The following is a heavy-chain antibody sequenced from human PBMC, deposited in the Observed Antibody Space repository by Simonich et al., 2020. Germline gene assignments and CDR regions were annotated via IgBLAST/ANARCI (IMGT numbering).Heavy chain of an antibody. CDR3: ARATRIAAAGYFDY. CDR2: IYHSGST. J-gene: IGHJ4*02. V-gene: IGHV4-38-2*01. Sequence: QMQLQESGPGLVKPSETLSLPCAVSGYSISSGYYWGWLRQPPGKGLEWIGSIYHSGSTYYNPSLKSRVTISVDTSKNQFSLKLSSVTAADTAVYYCARATRIAAAGYFDYWGQGTLVTVSS. CDR1: GYSISSGYY. D-gene: IGHD6-13*01.